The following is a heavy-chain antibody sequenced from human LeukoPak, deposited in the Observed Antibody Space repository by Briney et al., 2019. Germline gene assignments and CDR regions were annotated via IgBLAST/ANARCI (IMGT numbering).Heavy chain of an antibody. CDR2: INAGSGNT. CDR3: ASGQYSSGWYLGNYYYGMDV. D-gene: IGHD6-19*01. J-gene: IGHJ6*04. V-gene: IGHV1-3*01. Sequence: ASVKVSCKASGYTFSSYAMHWVRQAPGQRLEWMGWINAGSGNTKYSLKFQGRVTITRDTSASTAYVELSSLRSEDTAVYYCASGQYSSGWYLGNYYYGMDVWGKGTTVTVSS. CDR1: GYTFSSYA.